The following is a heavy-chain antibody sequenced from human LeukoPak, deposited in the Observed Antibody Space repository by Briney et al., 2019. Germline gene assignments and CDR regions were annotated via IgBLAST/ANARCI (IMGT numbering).Heavy chain of an antibody. D-gene: IGHD3-10*01. CDR2: IISDGTTT. Sequence: GGSLRLSCAASGFTFSSHWMHWVRQAPGKGLVWVSRIISDGTTTNYADSVKGRFTISRDNAKNTLYLQMNSLRADDAALYYCARGHVPGSVRHWDYWVQGALVTVSS. CDR3: ARGHVPGSVRHWDY. V-gene: IGHV3-74*01. J-gene: IGHJ4*02. CDR1: GFTFSSHW.